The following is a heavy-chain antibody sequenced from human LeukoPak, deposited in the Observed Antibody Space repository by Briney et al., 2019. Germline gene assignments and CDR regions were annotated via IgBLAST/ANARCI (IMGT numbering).Heavy chain of an antibody. CDR1: GFTFSSYA. J-gene: IGHJ4*02. CDR2: ISGSGGST. Sequence: GGTLRLSCAASGFTFSSYAMSWVRQAPGKGLEWVSAISGSGGSTYYADSVKGRFTISRDNSKNTLYLQMNSLRAEDTAVYYCATTVVTDVYFDYWGQGTLVTVSS. CDR3: ATTVVTDVYFDY. V-gene: IGHV3-23*01. D-gene: IGHD4-23*01.